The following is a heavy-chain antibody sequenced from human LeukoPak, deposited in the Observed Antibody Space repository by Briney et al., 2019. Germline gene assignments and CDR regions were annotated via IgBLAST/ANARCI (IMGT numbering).Heavy chain of an antibody. CDR1: GGSISGYY. D-gene: IGHD1-26*01. J-gene: IGHJ4*02. Sequence: PSETLSLTCTVSGGSISGYYWSWIRQPPGKGLEWIGYIYYSGSTKYNPSLKSRVTMSVDTSRNQFSLKLSSVTAADAAVYYCARRSVGATTKEYYFDYWGQGTLVTVSS. V-gene: IGHV4-59*01. CDR3: ARRSVGATTKEYYFDY. CDR2: IYYSGST.